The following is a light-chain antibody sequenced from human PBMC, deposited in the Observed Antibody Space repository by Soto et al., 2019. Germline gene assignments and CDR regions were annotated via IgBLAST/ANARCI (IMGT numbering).Light chain of an antibody. J-gene: IGKJ4*01. CDR1: QSVGTF. CDR2: DAS. Sequence: EIVLTQSPATLSLSPGESATLSCWASQSVGTFLAWYQHKPGQAPRLLILDASTRATGVPPRFSGSKSGTDFTLTISRLEPEDFAVYYCQQRRTWPLTFGGGTKVDI. V-gene: IGKV3-11*01. CDR3: QQRRTWPLT.